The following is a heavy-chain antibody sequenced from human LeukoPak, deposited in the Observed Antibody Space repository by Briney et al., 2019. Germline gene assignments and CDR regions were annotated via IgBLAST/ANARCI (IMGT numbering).Heavy chain of an antibody. V-gene: IGHV4-28*06. CDR3: ARKIASVGYFDY. CDR2: IYYSGTT. Sequence: PSDTLSLTCAVSGYSISSSDWWGWIRQPPGQGLEWIGYIYYSGTTNYNPSLKSRVTLSVDTSKNQFSLKLRSVTALDTAVYYCARKIASVGYFDYWGQGTLVIVSS. J-gene: IGHJ4*02. D-gene: IGHD6-13*01. CDR1: GYSISSSDW.